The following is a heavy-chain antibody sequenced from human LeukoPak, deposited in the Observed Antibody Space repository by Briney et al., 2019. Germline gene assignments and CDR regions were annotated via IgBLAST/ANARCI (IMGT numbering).Heavy chain of an antibody. Sequence: GGSLRLSCAASGFTFSSYAMSWVRQAPGKGLEWVSAICGSGGSTYYADSVKGRFTISRDNSKNTLYLQMNSLRAEDTAVYYCAKGFPGDYAYNWFDPWGQGTLVTVSS. V-gene: IGHV3-23*01. CDR3: AKGFPGDYAYNWFDP. CDR2: ICGSGGST. CDR1: GFTFSSYA. D-gene: IGHD4-17*01. J-gene: IGHJ5*02.